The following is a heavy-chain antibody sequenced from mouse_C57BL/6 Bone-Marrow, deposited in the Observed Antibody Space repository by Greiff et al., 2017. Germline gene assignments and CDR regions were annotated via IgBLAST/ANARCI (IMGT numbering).Heavy chain of an antibody. Sequence: DVHLVESGAELVRPGASVKLSCTASGFNIKDDYMHWVKQRPEQGLEWIGWIDPENGDTEYASKFQGKATITADTSSNTAYLQLSSLTSEDTAVYYCTITTVPHYWGQGTTLTVSS. CDR1: GFNIKDDY. CDR2: IDPENGDT. CDR3: TITTVPHY. J-gene: IGHJ2*01. V-gene: IGHV14-4*01. D-gene: IGHD1-1*01.